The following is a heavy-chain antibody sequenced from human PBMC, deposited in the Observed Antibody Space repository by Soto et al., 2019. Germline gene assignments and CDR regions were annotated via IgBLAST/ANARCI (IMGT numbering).Heavy chain of an antibody. D-gene: IGHD3-16*02. V-gene: IGHV3-48*03. Sequence: PGGSLRLSCAASGFTFSSYEMNWVRQAPGKGLEWVSYISSSGSTIYYADSVKGRFTISRDNAKNSLYLQMNSLRAEGTAVYYCARDKPYYDYVWGSYRYGMDVWGQGTTVTVSS. CDR2: ISSSGSTI. CDR1: GFTFSSYE. CDR3: ARDKPYYDYVWGSYRYGMDV. J-gene: IGHJ6*02.